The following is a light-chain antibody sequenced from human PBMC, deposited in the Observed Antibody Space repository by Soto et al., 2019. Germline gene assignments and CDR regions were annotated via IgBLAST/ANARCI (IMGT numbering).Light chain of an antibody. CDR2: DVS. CDR3: SSYTTSNTYV. V-gene: IGLV2-18*02. Sequence: QSALTQPPSVSGSPGQSVAISCTGTSSDVGSNNRVSWYQQPPGSAPKLIIYDVSNRPSGIPDRFSGSKSANTASLTISGLQTGDEADYYCSSYTTSNTYVFGTGTKVTVL. J-gene: IGLJ1*01. CDR1: SSDVGSNNR.